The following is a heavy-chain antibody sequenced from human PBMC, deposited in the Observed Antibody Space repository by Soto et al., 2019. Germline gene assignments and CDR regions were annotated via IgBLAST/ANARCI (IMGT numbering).Heavy chain of an antibody. CDR3: ARHQNGMDV. CDR2: IYYSGST. V-gene: IGHV4-39*01. J-gene: IGHJ6*02. CDR1: GGSISSSSYY. Sequence: SETLSLTCTVSGGSISSSSYYWGWIRQPPGKGLEWIGSIYYSGSTYYNPSLKSRVTISVDTSKNQFSLKLSSVTAADTAVYYCARHQNGMDVWGQGTTVTVSS.